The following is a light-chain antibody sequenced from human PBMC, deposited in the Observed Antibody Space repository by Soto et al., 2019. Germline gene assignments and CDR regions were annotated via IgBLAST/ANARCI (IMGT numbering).Light chain of an antibody. CDR1: QSVSSY. V-gene: IGKV3-11*01. J-gene: IGKJ1*01. CDR2: DAS. CDR3: QQRSNWPPWT. Sequence: EIVLTQSPATLSLSPGERATLSCRASQSVSSYLAWYQQKPGQAPRLLIYDASNRATGIPARFSGSGSGTDFTLTISSLEPEDFALYYCQQRSNWPPWTFGPGTKVEIK.